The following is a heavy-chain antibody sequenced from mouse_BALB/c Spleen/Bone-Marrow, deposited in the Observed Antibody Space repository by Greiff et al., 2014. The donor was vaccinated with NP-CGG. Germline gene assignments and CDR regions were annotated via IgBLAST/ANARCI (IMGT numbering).Heavy chain of an antibody. Sequence: EVMLVESGGGLVKPGGSLKLSCAASGFTFSDYYMFWVRQTPEKRLEWVATISDGVSYAYYPGSVKGRFTISRDNARNNLYLQMSSLKSEDTAMYYCARAPPYDFYAMDYWGQGTSVTVSS. D-gene: IGHD2-13*01. CDR1: GFTFSDYY. V-gene: IGHV5-4*02. J-gene: IGHJ4*01. CDR2: ISDGVSYA. CDR3: ARAPPYDFYAMDY.